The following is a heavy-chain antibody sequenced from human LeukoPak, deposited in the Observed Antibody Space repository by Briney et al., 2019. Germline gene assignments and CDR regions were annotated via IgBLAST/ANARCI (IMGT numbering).Heavy chain of an antibody. CDR2: ISSSSSTI. J-gene: IGHJ4*02. D-gene: IGHD3-16*02. V-gene: IGHV3-48*04. CDR3: ARDHHDYVWGSYRRPDY. Sequence: GGSLRLSCAASGFTFSSYSMNWVRQAPGKGLEWVSYISSSSSTIYYADSVKGRFTISRDNAKNSLYLQMNSLRAEDTAVYYCARDHHDYVWGSYRRPDYWGQGTLVTVSS. CDR1: GFTFSSYS.